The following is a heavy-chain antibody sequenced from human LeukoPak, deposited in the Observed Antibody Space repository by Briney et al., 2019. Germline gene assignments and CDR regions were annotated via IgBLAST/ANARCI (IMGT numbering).Heavy chain of an antibody. D-gene: IGHD2-2*01. CDR1: GGTFSSYA. V-gene: IGHV1-69*13. CDR2: IIPIFGTA. Sequence: SVKVSCKASGGTFSSYAISWVRQAPGQGLEWMGGIIPIFGTANYAQKFQGRVTITADEPTSTAYMELSSLRSEDTAVYYCAREGYCSRTSCYGYYWGQGTLVTISS. J-gene: IGHJ4*02. CDR3: AREGYCSRTSCYGYY.